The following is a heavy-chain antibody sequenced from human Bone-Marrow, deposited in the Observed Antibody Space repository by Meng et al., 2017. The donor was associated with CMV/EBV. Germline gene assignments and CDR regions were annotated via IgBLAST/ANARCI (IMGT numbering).Heavy chain of an antibody. CDR1: GGSFSGYY. CDR2: INHSGST. CDR3: ARTMHCSSTSCYGRYYYYGMDV. J-gene: IGHJ6*02. V-gene: IGHV4-34*01. Sequence: SETLSLTCAVYGGSFSGYYWSWIRQPPGKGLEWIGEINHSGSTNYNPSLKSRVTISVDTSKNQFSLKLSSVTAADTAVYYCARTMHCSSTSCYGRYYYYGMDVWGQGPTVTVSS. D-gene: IGHD2-2*01.